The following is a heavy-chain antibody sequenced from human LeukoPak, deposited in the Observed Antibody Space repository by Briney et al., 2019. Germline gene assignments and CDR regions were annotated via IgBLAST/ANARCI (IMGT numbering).Heavy chain of an antibody. CDR1: GFTFSSYS. J-gene: IGHJ4*02. Sequence: PGGSLRLSCAASGFTFSSYSMNWVRQAPGKGLEWVSSISSSSSYIYYADSVKGRFTISRDNAKNSLYLQMNSLRAEDTAVYYCARDVKGNAPGSYWGQGTLVTVSS. CDR3: ARDVKGNAPGSY. CDR2: ISSSSSYI. D-gene: IGHD3-10*01. V-gene: IGHV3-21*01.